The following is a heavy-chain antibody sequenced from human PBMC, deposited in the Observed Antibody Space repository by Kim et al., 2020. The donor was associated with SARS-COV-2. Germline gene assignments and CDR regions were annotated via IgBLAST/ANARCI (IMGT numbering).Heavy chain of an antibody. Sequence: ASVKVSCKASGYTFTSYAMNWVRQAPGQGLEWMGWINTNTGNPTYAQGFTGRFVFSLDTSVSTAYLQISSLKAEDTAVYYCARGNHQALQIPAAGVYAFDIWGQGTMVTVSS. CDR3: ARGNHQALQIPAAGVYAFDI. D-gene: IGHD6-13*01. CDR1: GYTFTSYA. J-gene: IGHJ3*02. CDR2: INTNTGNP. V-gene: IGHV7-4-1*02.